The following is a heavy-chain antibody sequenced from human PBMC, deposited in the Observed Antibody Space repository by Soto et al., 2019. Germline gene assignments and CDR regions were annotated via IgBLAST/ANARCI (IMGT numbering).Heavy chain of an antibody. J-gene: IGHJ6*02. Sequence: ASVKVSCKAFGYTFTTYGINWVRQAPGQGLEWMGWVSPYNGDTTYAQKVQGRVTMTTDTSTRTAYLELRSLRFDDTAVYYCASEVCHMDVWGQGTKVTVSS. CDR3: ASEVCHMDV. D-gene: IGHD3-16*01. CDR2: VSPYNGDT. V-gene: IGHV1-18*04. CDR1: GYTFTTYG.